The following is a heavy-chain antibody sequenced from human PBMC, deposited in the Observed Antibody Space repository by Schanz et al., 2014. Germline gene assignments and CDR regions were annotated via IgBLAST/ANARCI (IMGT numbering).Heavy chain of an antibody. CDR3: ARSRGFDSIFDF. V-gene: IGHV3-66*01. Sequence: EVQLVESGGDLVQPGGSQRLSCAASGFIVSSTYMTWVRQAPGKGLEWVSIIYSGVSTYYADSVKGRFTISRDNSKNTVYLQMNSLRAEDTAVYYCARSRGFDSIFDFWGRGTLVTVSS. J-gene: IGHJ4*02. D-gene: IGHD5-12*01. CDR2: IYSGVST. CDR1: GFIVSSTY.